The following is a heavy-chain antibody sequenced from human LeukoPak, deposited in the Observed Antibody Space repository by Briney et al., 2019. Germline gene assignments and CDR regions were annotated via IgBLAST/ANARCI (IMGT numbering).Heavy chain of an antibody. V-gene: IGHV4-61*02. CDR3: ARSYGSEYFFDY. D-gene: IGHD3-10*01. CDR2: IYTSGST. J-gene: IGHJ4*02. Sequence: SETLSLTCTVSGGSISSGSYYWSWIRQPAGKGLEWIGRIYTSGSTNYNPSLKSRVTISVDTSKNQFSLKLSSVTAADTAVYYCARSYGSEYFFDYWGLGALVTVSS. CDR1: GGSISSGSYY.